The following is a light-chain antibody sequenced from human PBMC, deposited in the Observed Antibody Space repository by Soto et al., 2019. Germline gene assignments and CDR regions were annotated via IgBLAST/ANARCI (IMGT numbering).Light chain of an antibody. V-gene: IGKV1-39*01. J-gene: IGKJ1*01. CDR3: QQSYSFPRT. CDR2: AAS. CDR1: QSSSEY. Sequence: DIQMTQHPCSLSAPVRDTVTFTSLASQSSSEYLNWYQQKPGKAPRLLIYAASNWDNGVPSRFSGSGSGTTFTLTIRSLQPEDFATYYCQQSYSFPRTFGQGTKVDIK.